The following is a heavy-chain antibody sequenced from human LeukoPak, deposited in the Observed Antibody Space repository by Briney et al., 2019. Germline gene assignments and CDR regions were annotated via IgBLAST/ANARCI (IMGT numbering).Heavy chain of an antibody. V-gene: IGHV1-8*01. J-gene: IGHJ5*02. D-gene: IGHD1-1*01. Sequence: ASVKVSCKASGYTFTSYDINWVRQATGQGLEWMGWMNPNSGNTGYAQKFQGRVTMTRNTSISTAYMELSSLRSEDTAVYYCVRLERRGNWFDPWGQGTLVTVSS. CDR3: VRLERRGNWFDP. CDR2: MNPNSGNT. CDR1: GYTFTSYD.